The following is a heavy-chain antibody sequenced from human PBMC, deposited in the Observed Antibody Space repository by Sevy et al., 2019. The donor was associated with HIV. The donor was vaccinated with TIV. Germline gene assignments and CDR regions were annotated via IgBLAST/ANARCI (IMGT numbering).Heavy chain of an antibody. CDR1: GFTFSSYS. CDR2: ISGISNYI. D-gene: IGHD2-2*02. CDR3: ARNNCSITNCYMGDIFDI. Sequence: GGSLRLSCAASGFTFSSYSMNWVRQAPGKGLEWVSPISGISNYIYYADSMKGRFTVSRDNARNSLYLQMNSLRAEDTAVYYCARNNCSITNCYMGDIFDIWGQGTMVTVSS. J-gene: IGHJ3*02. V-gene: IGHV3-21*01.